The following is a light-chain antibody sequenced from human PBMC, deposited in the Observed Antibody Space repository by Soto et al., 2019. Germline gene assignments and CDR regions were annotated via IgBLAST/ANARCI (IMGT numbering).Light chain of an antibody. CDR2: WAS. Sequence: DIVMTKSPDSLAVSLGERATINCKSSQSVLYSSNNKNYLAWYQQKPGQPPKLLIYWASTRESGVPDRFSGGGSRTDFTLTISSLQAEDGAVYYCQQYYSSLWTFGQGTKVEIK. CDR1: QSVLYSSNNKNY. J-gene: IGKJ1*01. V-gene: IGKV4-1*01. CDR3: QQYYSSLWT.